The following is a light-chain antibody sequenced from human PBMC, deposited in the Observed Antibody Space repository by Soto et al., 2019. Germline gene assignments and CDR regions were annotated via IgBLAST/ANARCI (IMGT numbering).Light chain of an antibody. CDR3: QQYGSSPS. J-gene: IGKJ3*01. Sequence: IVLTKSPGTLSLSPGEGATLSCRASPSISGSYLAWYQQKPGQAPRLLIYAASRRATGIPARFSGSGSGTDFTLTISRLEPEDFAVYYCQQYGSSPSFGPGTKVDIK. V-gene: IGKV3-20*01. CDR1: PSISGSY. CDR2: AAS.